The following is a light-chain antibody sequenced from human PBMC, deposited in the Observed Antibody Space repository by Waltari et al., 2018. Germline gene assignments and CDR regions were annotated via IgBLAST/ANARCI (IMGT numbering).Light chain of an antibody. CDR2: EVD. V-gene: IGLV2-23*02. CDR1: RSDIGSFNL. J-gene: IGLJ1*01. Sequence: QSALTQPASVSGSPGQSITISCTGTRSDIGSFNLVSWYQQHPGKAPKLLIYEVDKRPYGVSYRFSGSKSGNTASLTISGLQAEDETDYYCYSYAGASTYVFGTGTKVTVL. CDR3: YSYAGASTYV.